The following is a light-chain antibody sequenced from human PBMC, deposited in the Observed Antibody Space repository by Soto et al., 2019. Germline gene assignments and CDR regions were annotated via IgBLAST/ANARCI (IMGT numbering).Light chain of an antibody. CDR1: QSISSY. Sequence: DIQMTQSPSSLSASVGERVTITCRASQSISSYLNWYQQKPGKAPKLLIYAASSLQSGVPSRFSGSGSGTDFTLTISSLQPEDFATYYCQQSYSTPWTFGQGTKVHIK. CDR2: AAS. J-gene: IGKJ1*01. CDR3: QQSYSTPWT. V-gene: IGKV1-39*01.